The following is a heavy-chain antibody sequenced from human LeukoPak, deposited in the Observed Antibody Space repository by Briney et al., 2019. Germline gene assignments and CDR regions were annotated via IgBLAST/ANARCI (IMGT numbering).Heavy chain of an antibody. J-gene: IGHJ6*02. CDR2: IIPIFGTA. V-gene: IGHV1-69*13. Sequence: GASVKVSCTASGGTFSSYAISWVRQAPGQGLEWMGGIIPIFGTANYAQKFQGRVTITADESTSTAYMELSSLRSEDTAVYYCARGKICSSTSCYLSSHLTYGMDVWGQGTTVTVSS. CDR3: ARGKICSSTSCYLSSHLTYGMDV. CDR1: GGTFSSYA. D-gene: IGHD2-2*01.